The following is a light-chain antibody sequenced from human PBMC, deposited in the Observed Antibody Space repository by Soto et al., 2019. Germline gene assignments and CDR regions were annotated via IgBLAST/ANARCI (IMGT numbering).Light chain of an antibody. V-gene: IGKV3-20*01. J-gene: IGKJ1*01. Sequence: ELVLTHSPGTLSLSPGARATLSCRASQTINNEYLAWYQQEPRQAPRLLIHGVSIRATGIPDRFSGSGSGTDFTLTISRLEPEDFAVYYCQLYSGSPWTFGQGTKVDIK. CDR1: QTINNEY. CDR2: GVS. CDR3: QLYSGSPWT.